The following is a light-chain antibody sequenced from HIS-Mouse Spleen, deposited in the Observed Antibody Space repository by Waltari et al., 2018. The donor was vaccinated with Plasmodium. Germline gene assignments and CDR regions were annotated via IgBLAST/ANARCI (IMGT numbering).Light chain of an antibody. Sequence: AIQMTQYPSSLSASVGDRVTITCRASQGIRNDLGWYQQKPGKAPKPLISAASSLQSGVPSRFSGSGSGTDFTLTISSLQPEDSATYYCLQDYNYPYTFGQGTKLEIK. CDR1: QGIRND. J-gene: IGKJ2*01. CDR2: AAS. V-gene: IGKV1-6*01. CDR3: LQDYNYPYT.